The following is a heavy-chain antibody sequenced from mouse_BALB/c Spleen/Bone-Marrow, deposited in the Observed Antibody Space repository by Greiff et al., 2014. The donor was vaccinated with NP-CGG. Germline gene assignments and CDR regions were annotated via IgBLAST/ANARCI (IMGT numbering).Heavy chain of an antibody. CDR1: GYTFTDYN. D-gene: IGHD2-3*01. V-gene: IGHV1S29*02. J-gene: IGHJ3*01. CDR2: IYPYNGGT. CDR3: ARGWLLSWFAY. Sequence: VQLKESGPELVEPGASVKISCKASGYTFTDYNMHWVKQSHGRSLEWIGYIYPYNGGTGYNQEFKSKATLTVDNSSSTAYMELRSLTSEDSAVYYCARGWLLSWFAYWGQGTLVTVSA.